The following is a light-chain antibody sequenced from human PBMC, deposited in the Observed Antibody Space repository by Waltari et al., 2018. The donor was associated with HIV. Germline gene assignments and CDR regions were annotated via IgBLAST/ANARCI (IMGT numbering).Light chain of an antibody. CDR1: SSTIGTNS. CDR2: RNT. CDR3: AAWDDSLSGSYV. J-gene: IGLJ1*01. V-gene: IGLV1-47*01. Sequence: QSVLTQPPSASGTPGQRVTISCSGGSSTIGTNSVYWYQQLPGTAPKLLIYRNTQRPSGVPDRCSGSKSGTSASRAIRGLRSEDEADYYCAAWDDSLSGSYVFGTGTRVTVV.